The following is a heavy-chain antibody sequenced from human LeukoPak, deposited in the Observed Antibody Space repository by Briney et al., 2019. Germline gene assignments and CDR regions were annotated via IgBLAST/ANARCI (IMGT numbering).Heavy chain of an antibody. J-gene: IGHJ4*02. Sequence: GGSLRLSCAASEFSVGSNYMTWVRQAPGKGLEWVSSISSSSNHIYYADSVKGRFTISRDNAKNSLYLQMNSLRAEDTAVYYCAREGNLFDYWGQGTLVTVSS. CDR1: EFSVGSNY. CDR3: AREGNLFDY. CDR2: ISSSSNHI. D-gene: IGHD1-14*01. V-gene: IGHV3-21*01.